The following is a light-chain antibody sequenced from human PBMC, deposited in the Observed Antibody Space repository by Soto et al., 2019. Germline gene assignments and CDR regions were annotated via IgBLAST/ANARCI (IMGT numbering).Light chain of an antibody. CDR1: SSNIGAGYD. V-gene: IGLV1-40*01. Sequence: QSVLTQPPSVSGAPGQRVTISCTGSSSNIGAGYDVHWYQQLPGTAPKLLIYGNSNRPSGVPDRFSGSKSGTSASLAITGLQAEDEADYYCQSYDSSLSGGVVFGGGTKPPS. CDR3: QSYDSSLSGGVV. J-gene: IGLJ2*01. CDR2: GNS.